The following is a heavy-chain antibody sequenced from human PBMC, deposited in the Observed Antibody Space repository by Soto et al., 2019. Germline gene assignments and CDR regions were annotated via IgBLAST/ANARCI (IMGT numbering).Heavy chain of an antibody. Sequence: PGGSLRLSCAASGFTFSSYEMNWVRQAPGKGLEWVSYISSSGSTIYYADSVKGRFTISRDNAKNSLYLQMNSLRAEDTAVYYCARAQSIAARYYYYYYGMDVWGQGTTVTVSS. D-gene: IGHD6-6*01. CDR1: GFTFSSYE. J-gene: IGHJ6*02. CDR3: ARAQSIAARYYYYYYGMDV. CDR2: ISSSGSTI. V-gene: IGHV3-48*03.